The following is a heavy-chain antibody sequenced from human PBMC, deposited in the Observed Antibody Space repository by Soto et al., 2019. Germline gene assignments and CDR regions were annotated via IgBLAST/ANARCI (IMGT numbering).Heavy chain of an antibody. V-gene: IGHV4-31*03. CDR1: GGSISSGDYY. Sequence: QVQLQESGPGLVKPSQTLSLTCTVSGGSISSGDYYWSWIRQHPGKGLEWIGYIYYSGSTYYNPSLQSRVXXXVXXSKNQFSLKLSSVTAADTAVYYCARWPQLKPRFDYWGQGTLVTVSS. D-gene: IGHD1-1*01. CDR2: IYYSGST. J-gene: IGHJ4*02. CDR3: ARWPQLKPRFDY.